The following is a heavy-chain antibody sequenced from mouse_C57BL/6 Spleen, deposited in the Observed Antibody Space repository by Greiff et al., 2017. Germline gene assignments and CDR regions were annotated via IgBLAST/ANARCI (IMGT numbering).Heavy chain of an antibody. D-gene: IGHD1-1*01. Sequence: QVQLQQSGAELVKPGASVKLSCKASGYTFTSYWMQWVKQRPGQGLEWIGEIDPSDSYTNYNQKFKCKATLTVDTSSSTAYMQLSSLTSEDSAVYYCARADYGSSAAWFAYWGQGTLVTVSA. CDR3: ARADYGSSAAWFAY. CDR1: GYTFTSYW. V-gene: IGHV1-50*01. J-gene: IGHJ3*01. CDR2: IDPSDSYT.